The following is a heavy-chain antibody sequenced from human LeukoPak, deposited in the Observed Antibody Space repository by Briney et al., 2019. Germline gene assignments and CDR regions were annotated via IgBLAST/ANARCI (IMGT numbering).Heavy chain of an antibody. D-gene: IGHD3-10*01. CDR3: ARGRFNYYGSGSYDY. CDR2: INHSGST. Sequence: KASETLSLTCAVYGGSFSGYYWSWIRQPPGKGLEWIGEINHSGSTNYNPSLKSRVTISVDTSKNQFSLKLSSVTAADTAVYYCARGRFNYYGSGSYDYWGQGTLVTVSS. CDR1: GGSFSGYY. V-gene: IGHV4-34*01. J-gene: IGHJ4*02.